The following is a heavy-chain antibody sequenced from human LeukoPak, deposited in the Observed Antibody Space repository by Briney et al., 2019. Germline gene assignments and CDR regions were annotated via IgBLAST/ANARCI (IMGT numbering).Heavy chain of an antibody. CDR1: GYTXTNYN. D-gene: IGHD4-23*01. V-gene: IGHV1-18*01. CDR3: AREFGHCYGDNCFYFFDT. J-gene: IGHJ4*02. CDR2: INTYKGDT. Sequence: ASVTVSCKASGYTXTNYNISGVRQAPGQGLEWMGWINTYKGDTLYAQKLQGRVTMSADTSTNTAYMELRSLRFDDTAVYYCAREFGHCYGDNCFYFFDTWGQGFRVTVSS.